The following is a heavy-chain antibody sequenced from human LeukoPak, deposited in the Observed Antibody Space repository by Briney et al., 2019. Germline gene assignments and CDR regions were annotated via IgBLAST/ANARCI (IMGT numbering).Heavy chain of an antibody. Sequence: ASVKVSCKASGGTFSSYAISWVRQAPGQGLEWMGGIIPIFGTANYAQKFQGRVTITADESTSTAYMELSSLRSEDTAVYYCAGSWGIAASGRYYYGMDAWGQGTTVTVSS. V-gene: IGHV1-69*13. D-gene: IGHD6-13*01. J-gene: IGHJ6*02. CDR2: IIPIFGTA. CDR3: AGSWGIAASGRYYYGMDA. CDR1: GGTFSSYA.